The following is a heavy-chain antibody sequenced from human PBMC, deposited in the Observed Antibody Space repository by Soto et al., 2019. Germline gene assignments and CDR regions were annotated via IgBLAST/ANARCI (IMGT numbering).Heavy chain of an antibody. CDR1: GFTFSSYA. CDR2: ISGSGGST. J-gene: IGHJ4*02. V-gene: IGHV3-23*01. D-gene: IGHD3-22*01. CDR3: AKDRNSVYYYDSSGYSGSADY. Sequence: GGSLRLSCAASGFTFSSYAMSWVRQAPGKGLEWVSAISGSGGSTYYADTVKGRFTISRDNSKNTLYLQMNSLRAEDTAVYYCAKDRNSVYYYDSSGYSGSADYWGQGTLVTVSS.